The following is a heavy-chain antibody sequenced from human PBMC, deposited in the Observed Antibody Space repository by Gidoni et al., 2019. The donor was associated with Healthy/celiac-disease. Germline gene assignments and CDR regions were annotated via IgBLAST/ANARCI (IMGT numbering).Heavy chain of an antibody. Sequence: QVQLVESGGGVVQPGGSLRLSCAAPGSTFSSYGMHWVRQAPGKGLEWVAFIRYDGSNKYYADSVKGRFTISRDNSKNTLYLQMNSLRAEDTAVYYCAKDPVVAAIPGYWGQGTLVTVSS. CDR3: AKDPVVAAIPGY. CDR1: GSTFSSYG. D-gene: IGHD2-15*01. CDR2: IRYDGSNK. V-gene: IGHV3-30*02. J-gene: IGHJ4*02.